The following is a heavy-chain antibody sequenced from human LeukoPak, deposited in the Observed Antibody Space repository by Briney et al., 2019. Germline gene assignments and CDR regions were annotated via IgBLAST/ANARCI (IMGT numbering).Heavy chain of an antibody. CDR3: ARHRAAARPSRVDY. CDR1: GYSISSGYY. J-gene: IGHJ4*02. V-gene: IGHV4-38-2*02. Sequence: SETLSLTCTVSGYSISSGYYWGWIRQPPGKGLEWIGSIYYSGSTYYNPSLKSRVTISVDTSKNQFSLKLSSVTAADTAVYYCARHRAAARPSRVDYWGQGTLVTVSS. CDR2: IYYSGST. D-gene: IGHD6-6*01.